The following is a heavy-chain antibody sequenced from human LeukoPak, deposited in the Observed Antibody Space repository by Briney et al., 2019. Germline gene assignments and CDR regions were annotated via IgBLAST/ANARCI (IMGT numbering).Heavy chain of an antibody. CDR3: ARDRWSCSGGSCYSGYWFDP. V-gene: IGHV4-34*01. D-gene: IGHD2-15*01. CDR1: GGSFSGYY. J-gene: IGHJ5*02. Sequence: SETLSLTCAVYGGSFSGYYWSWIRQPPGKGLEWIGEINHRGSTNYNPSLKSRVTISVDTSKNQFSLKLSSVTAADTAVYYCARDRWSCSGGSCYSGYWFDPWGQGTLVTISS. CDR2: INHRGST.